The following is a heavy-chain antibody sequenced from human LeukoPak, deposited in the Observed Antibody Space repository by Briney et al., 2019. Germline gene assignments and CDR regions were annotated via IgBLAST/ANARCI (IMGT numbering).Heavy chain of an antibody. J-gene: IGHJ4*02. D-gene: IGHD3-22*01. Sequence: NPGXSLRLSCAASGFTFSNAWMSWVRQAPGKGLEWVGRIKSKTDGGTTDYAAPVKGRFTISRDDSKNTLYLQMNSLKTEDTAVYYCTTVTLDYYDSSGYLWYFDYWGQGTLVTVSS. CDR2: IKSKTDGGTT. CDR3: TTVTLDYYDSSGYLWYFDY. CDR1: GFTFSNAW. V-gene: IGHV3-15*01.